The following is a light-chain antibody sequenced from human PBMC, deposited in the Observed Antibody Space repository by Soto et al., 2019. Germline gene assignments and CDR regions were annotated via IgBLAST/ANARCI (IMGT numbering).Light chain of an antibody. Sequence: EIVMTQSPATLSVSPGERATLTCTASQSVSSSYLAWYQQKPGLAPRLLIYGTSTRATGIPARFSGSGSGTEFSLTISSLQSEDSAVYFCQQYNNWPRTFGQGTKVDIK. CDR3: QQYNNWPRT. J-gene: IGKJ1*01. CDR2: GTS. V-gene: IGKV3-15*01. CDR1: QSVSSSY.